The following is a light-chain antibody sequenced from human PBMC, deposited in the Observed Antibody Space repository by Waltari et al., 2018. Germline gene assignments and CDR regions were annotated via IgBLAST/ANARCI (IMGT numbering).Light chain of an antibody. Sequence: QSALTQPASVSGSPGQSITISCTGTSSNVGFYNLVSWYQQHPDKAPKLLVYEVIERPSGVSSRFSGSKSGNTASLTISGLQAEDEADYCCCSYAGRNIWVFGGGTKVTVL. J-gene: IGLJ3*02. CDR2: EVI. CDR3: CSYAGRNIWV. V-gene: IGLV2-23*02. CDR1: SSNVGFYNL.